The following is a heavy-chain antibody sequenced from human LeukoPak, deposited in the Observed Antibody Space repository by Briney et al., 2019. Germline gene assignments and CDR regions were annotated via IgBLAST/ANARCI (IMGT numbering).Heavy chain of an antibody. D-gene: IGHD3-22*01. V-gene: IGHV1-2*04. CDR1: GYTFTGYY. CDR3: ARGGIVLEFAFDI. CDR2: INPNSGGT. Sequence: ASVKVSCKASGYTFTGYYMHWVRQAPGQGLEWMGWINPNSGGTNYAQKFQGWVTMTRDTSISTAYMELSRLRSDDTAVYYCARGGIVLEFAFDIWGQGTMVTVSS. J-gene: IGHJ3*02.